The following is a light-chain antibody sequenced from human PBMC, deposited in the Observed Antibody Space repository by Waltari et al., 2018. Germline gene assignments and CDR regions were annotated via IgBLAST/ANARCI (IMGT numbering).Light chain of an antibody. CDR1: SSAVGKYNL. CDR2: EVT. J-gene: IGLJ2*01. Sequence: QSALTQPASVSGYPGQSLTISCTGTSSAVGKYNLVSWYQQHPGKVPKVMIYEVTKRPPGVSNRFSGSKSGNTASLTISGLQAEDEADYYCCSYAGSGIVIFGGGTKLTVL. V-gene: IGLV2-23*02. CDR3: CSYAGSGIVI.